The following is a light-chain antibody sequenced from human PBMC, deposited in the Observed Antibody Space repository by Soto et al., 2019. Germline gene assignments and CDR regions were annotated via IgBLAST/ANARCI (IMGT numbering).Light chain of an antibody. CDR3: QQYNSYPGT. CDR2: KAS. Sequence: DIQMTQSPSTLSASVGDRVTITCRASQSISSSLAWYQQKPGKAPKLLIYKASSLESGVPSRFSGSGSGTEFTLTISSLQPDDFATYYCQQYNSYPGTFGQGTKVDIK. V-gene: IGKV1-5*03. J-gene: IGKJ1*01. CDR1: QSISSS.